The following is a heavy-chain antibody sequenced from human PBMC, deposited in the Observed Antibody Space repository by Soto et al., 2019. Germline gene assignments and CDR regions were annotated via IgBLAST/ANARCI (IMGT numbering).Heavy chain of an antibody. J-gene: IGHJ5*02. CDR3: AKSFVGAVARNWFDP. CDR1: GFTFSSYA. D-gene: IGHD6-19*01. Sequence: EVQLLESGGGLVQPGGSLRLSCAASGFTFSSYAMSWVRQAPGKGLEWVSAISGSGGSTYYADSVKGRFTISRDNSKNPLYLQMNSLIAEETAVYYCAKSFVGAVARNWFDPWGQGPLVTLSS. V-gene: IGHV3-23*01. CDR2: ISGSGGST.